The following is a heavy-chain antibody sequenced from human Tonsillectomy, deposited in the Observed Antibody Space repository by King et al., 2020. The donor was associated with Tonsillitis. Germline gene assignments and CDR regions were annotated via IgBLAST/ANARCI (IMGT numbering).Heavy chain of an antibody. J-gene: IGHJ4*02. CDR3: ARQNRRSGGDLDY. D-gene: IGHD2-21*02. V-gene: IGHV3-11*01. CDR1: GFIFSDYY. CDR2: ITNSVTSR. Sequence: VQLVESGGGLVKPGGSLRLSCAASGFIFSDYYMSWIRQAPGKGLEWVSYITNSVTSRYYADSVKGRLTISRDNGKNSLFLQMNSLRPEDTAVYYCARQNRRSGGDLDYWGQGTLVTVSS.